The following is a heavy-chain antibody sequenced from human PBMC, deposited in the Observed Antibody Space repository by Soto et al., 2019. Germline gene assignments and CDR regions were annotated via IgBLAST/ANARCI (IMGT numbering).Heavy chain of an antibody. J-gene: IGHJ3*02. V-gene: IGHV1-8*01. Sequence: QVQLVQSGAEVKKPGASVKVSCKASGYTFTSYDINWMRQATGQGLEWMGWMNPNSGNTGYAQKFQGRVTMTRNTSISTAYMELSSLGSEDPAVYYCARFETMIVVAPPGNAFDIWGQGTMVTVSS. D-gene: IGHD3-22*01. CDR1: GYTFTSYD. CDR3: ARFETMIVVAPPGNAFDI. CDR2: MNPNSGNT.